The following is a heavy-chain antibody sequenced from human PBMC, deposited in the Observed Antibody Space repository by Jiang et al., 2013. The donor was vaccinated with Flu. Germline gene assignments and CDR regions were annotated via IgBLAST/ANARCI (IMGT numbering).Heavy chain of an antibody. D-gene: IGHD2-15*01. CDR1: GYSFTSYW. Sequence: PGESLRISCKGSGYSFTSYWISWVRQMPGKGLEWMGRIDPSDSYTNYSPSFQGHVTISADKSISTAYLQWSSLKASDTAMYYCARHPGGYCSGGSCYSFYYYYYYMDVWGKGTTVTVSS. CDR2: IDPSDSYT. J-gene: IGHJ6*03. V-gene: IGHV5-10-1*01. CDR3: ARHPGGYCSGGSCYSFYYYYYYMDV.